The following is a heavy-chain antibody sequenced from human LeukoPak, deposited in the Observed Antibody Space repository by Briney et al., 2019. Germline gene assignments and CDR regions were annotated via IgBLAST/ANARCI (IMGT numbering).Heavy chain of an antibody. CDR2: IIPIFGTA. CDR1: GGTFSSYA. V-gene: IGHV1-69*13. J-gene: IGHJ4*02. D-gene: IGHD3-10*01. Sequence: SVKVSCKASGGTFSSYAISWVRQAPGQGLEWMGGIIPIFGTANYAQKFQGRVTITADESTSTAYTELSSLRSEDTAVYYCAGVGWFGELSRFDYWGQGTLVTVSS. CDR3: AGVGWFGELSRFDY.